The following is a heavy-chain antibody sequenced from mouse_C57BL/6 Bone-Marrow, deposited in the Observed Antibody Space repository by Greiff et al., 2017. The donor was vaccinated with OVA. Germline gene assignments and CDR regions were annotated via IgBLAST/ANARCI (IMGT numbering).Heavy chain of an antibody. J-gene: IGHJ4*01. Sequence: EVQRVESGGGLVQPGGSLKLSCAASGFTFSDYGMAWVRQAPRKGPEWVAFISNLAYSIYYADTVTGRFPISRENAKNTLYLEMSSLRSEDTAMYYCASGRYYYAMDYWGQGTSVTVSS. V-gene: IGHV5-15*01. CDR3: ASGRYYYAMDY. CDR2: ISNLAYSI. CDR1: GFTFSDYG.